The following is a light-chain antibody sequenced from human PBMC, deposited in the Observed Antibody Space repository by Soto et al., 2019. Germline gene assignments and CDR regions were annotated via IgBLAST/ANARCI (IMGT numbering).Light chain of an antibody. CDR2: GAT. V-gene: IGKV3-20*01. Sequence: EIVLTQSPDTLSLSPGERATLSFRASQSVTSTYLAWYQQRPGQSPRLLIHGATTRATGIPARFSGSGSGTDFTLSFSRLEPEDFAVYYCQQYGDSPATFGPGTKVDIK. J-gene: IGKJ3*01. CDR1: QSVTSTY. CDR3: QQYGDSPAT.